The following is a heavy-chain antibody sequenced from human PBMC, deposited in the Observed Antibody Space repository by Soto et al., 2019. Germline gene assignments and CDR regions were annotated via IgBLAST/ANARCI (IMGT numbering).Heavy chain of an antibody. CDR3: AKDHLHDYIWGSYRPDAFDI. D-gene: IGHD3-16*02. V-gene: IGHV3-30*18. J-gene: IGHJ3*02. CDR2: ISYDGSNK. CDR1: GFTFSSYG. Sequence: GGSLRLSCAASGFTFSSYGMHWVRQAPGKGLEWVAVISYDGSNKYYADSVKGRFTISRDNSKNTLYLQMNSLRAEDTAVYYCAKDHLHDYIWGSYRPDAFDIWGQGTMVTVSS.